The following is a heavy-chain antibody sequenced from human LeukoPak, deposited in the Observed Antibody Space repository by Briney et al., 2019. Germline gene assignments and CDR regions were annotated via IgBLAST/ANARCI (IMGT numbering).Heavy chain of an antibody. CDR2: IYTSGST. D-gene: IGHD5-24*01. Sequence: PSQTLSLTCTVSGGSISSESYYWSWIRQPAGKGLEWIGRIYTSGSTNYNPSLQSRVTISVDTSKNQFSLKLNSVTAADTAVYYCARVMAVNPDWFDPWGQGTLVTVSS. CDR1: GGSISSESYY. CDR3: ARVMAVNPDWFDP. V-gene: IGHV4-61*02. J-gene: IGHJ5*02.